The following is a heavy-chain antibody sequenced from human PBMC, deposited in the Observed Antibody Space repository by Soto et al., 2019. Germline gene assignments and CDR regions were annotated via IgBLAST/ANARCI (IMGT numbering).Heavy chain of an antibody. CDR1: GGSFSGYY. V-gene: IGHV4-34*01. CDR2: INHSGST. J-gene: IGHJ6*02. Sequence: LETLFLTCAVYGGSFSGYYWSWIRQPPGKGLEWIGEINHSGSTNYNPSLKSRVTISVDTSKNQFSLKLSSVTAADTAVYYCARGRVGYYDFWSGYQNPDYYYYYGMDVWGQGTTVT. CDR3: ARGRVGYYDFWSGYQNPDYYYYYGMDV. D-gene: IGHD3-3*01.